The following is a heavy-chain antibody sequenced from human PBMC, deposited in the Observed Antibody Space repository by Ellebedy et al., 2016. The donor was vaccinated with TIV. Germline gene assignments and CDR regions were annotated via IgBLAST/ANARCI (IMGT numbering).Heavy chain of an antibody. CDR3: ARDGAYGDYSPGYYGMDV. J-gene: IGHJ6*02. V-gene: IGHV3-7*03. CDR2: INQVGSQK. D-gene: IGHD3-22*01. Sequence: GESLKISCAASGFSFSSYWMSWVRQAPGKGLEWVANINQVGSQKYYVDSVKGRFTISRDNAKNSVFLRMNTLRVEDTAVYHCARDGAYGDYSPGYYGMDVWGQGTTVTVSS. CDR1: GFSFSSYW.